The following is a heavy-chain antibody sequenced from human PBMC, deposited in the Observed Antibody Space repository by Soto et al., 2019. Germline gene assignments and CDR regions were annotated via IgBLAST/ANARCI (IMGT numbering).Heavy chain of an antibody. CDR2: IYVTGAV. J-gene: IGHJ5*02. CDR3: ARLRIATNNYKWFDP. CDR1: GAALNSGNYY. D-gene: IGHD2-21*01. V-gene: IGHV4-31*03. Sequence: LSLTCSVSGAALNSGNYYWSLIRQVPGKGLEWIGHIYVTGAVDYNPSLRDRITISQDTSERQFSLNLRLVTAADTAVYYCARLRIATNNYKWFDPWGQGTLVTVSS.